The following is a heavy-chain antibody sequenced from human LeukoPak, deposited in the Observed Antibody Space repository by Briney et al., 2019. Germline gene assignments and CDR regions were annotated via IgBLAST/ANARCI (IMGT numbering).Heavy chain of an antibody. V-gene: IGHV1-2*02. CDR3: ARDATGYSSGWYDY. D-gene: IGHD6-19*01. CDR1: GYTFTDYY. CDR2: ISPNSGAT. Sequence: ASVKVSCKTSGYTFTDYYLHWVRQAPGRGLEWMGWISPNSGATKCAQKFQGRVSVTRDTSITTASMEVNRLRFDDTAVYFCARDATGYSSGWYDYWGQGTLVTVSS. J-gene: IGHJ4*02.